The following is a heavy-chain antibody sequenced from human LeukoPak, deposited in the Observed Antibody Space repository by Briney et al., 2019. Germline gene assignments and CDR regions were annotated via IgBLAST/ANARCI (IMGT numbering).Heavy chain of an antibody. V-gene: IGHV4-30-4*01. D-gene: IGHD3-22*01. Sequence: SETLSLTCTVSGGSISSGDYYWSWIRQPPGKGLEWIGYIYYSGSTYYNPSLKSRVTISVDRSKNQFSLKLSSVTAADTAVYYCARVGLAMMMVDYWGQGTLVTVSS. J-gene: IGHJ4*02. CDR3: ARVGLAMMMVDY. CDR2: IYYSGST. CDR1: GGSISSGDYY.